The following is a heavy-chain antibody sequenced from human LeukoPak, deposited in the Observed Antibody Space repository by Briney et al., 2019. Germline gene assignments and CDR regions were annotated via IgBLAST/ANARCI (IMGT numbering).Heavy chain of an antibody. CDR2: IYYSGST. D-gene: IGHD6-13*01. CDR1: GGSISSYY. J-gene: IGHJ4*02. CDR3: ASLAAADSHFDY. V-gene: IGHV4-59*01. Sequence: SETLSLTCTVSGGSISSYYWSWIRQPPGKGLEWIGYIYYSGSTNYNPSLKSRVTISVDTSKNQFSLKLSSVTAADTAVYYCASLAAADSHFDYWGQGTLVTVSS.